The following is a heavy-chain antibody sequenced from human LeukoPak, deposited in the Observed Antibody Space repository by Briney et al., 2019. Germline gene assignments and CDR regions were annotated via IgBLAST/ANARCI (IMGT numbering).Heavy chain of an antibody. Sequence: SETLSLTCTVSGGSISSSSYYWGWIRQPPGKGLEWIGSIYYSGSTYYNPSLKSRVTISVDTSKNQFSLKLSSVTAADTAVYYCARERRDGYNHYYYYNYMDVWGKGTTVTVSS. V-gene: IGHV4-39*07. CDR3: ARERRDGYNHYYYYNYMDV. D-gene: IGHD5-24*01. CDR2: IYYSGST. J-gene: IGHJ6*03. CDR1: GGSISSSSYY.